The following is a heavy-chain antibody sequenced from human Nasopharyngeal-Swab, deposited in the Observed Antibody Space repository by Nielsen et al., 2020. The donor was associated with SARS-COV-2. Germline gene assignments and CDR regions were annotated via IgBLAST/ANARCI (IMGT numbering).Heavy chain of an antibody. CDR2: IYHSGST. D-gene: IGHD6-13*01. CDR1: GGSISSGGYS. CDR3: ARHGRPYSSSWYSNSGQSIDY. V-gene: IGHV4-30-2*01. Sequence: SETLSLTCAVSGGSISSGGYSWSWIRQPPGKGLEWIGYIYHSGSTYYNPSLKSRVTISVDRSKNQFSLKLNSVTAADMAVYYCARHGRPYSSSWYSNSGQSIDYWGQGTLVTVSS. J-gene: IGHJ4*02.